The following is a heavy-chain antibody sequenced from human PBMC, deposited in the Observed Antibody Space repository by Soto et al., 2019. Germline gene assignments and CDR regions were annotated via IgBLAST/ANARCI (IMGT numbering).Heavy chain of an antibody. D-gene: IGHD2-2*01. CDR1: GGTFSSYA. Sequence: KHTEASVKVSCKASGGTFSSYAISWVRQAPGQGLEWMGRIIPILGIANYAQKFQGRVTITADKSTSTAYMELSSLRSEDTAVYYCAREDCSSTSCRNDAFDIWGQGTMVTVSS. CDR2: IIPILGIA. V-gene: IGHV1-69*04. CDR3: AREDCSSTSCRNDAFDI. J-gene: IGHJ3*02.